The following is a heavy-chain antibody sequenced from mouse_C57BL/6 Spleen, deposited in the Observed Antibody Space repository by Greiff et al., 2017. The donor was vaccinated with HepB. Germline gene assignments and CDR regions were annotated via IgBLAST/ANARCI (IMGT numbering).Heavy chain of an antibody. Sequence: VQLQQSGAELVKPGASVKMSCKASGYTFTSYWITWVKQRPGQGLEWIGDIYPGSGSTNYNEKFKSKATLTVDTSSSTAYMQLSSLTSEDSAVYYCASTVVATRGYFDVWGTGTTVTVSS. CDR2: IYPGSGST. V-gene: IGHV1-55*01. J-gene: IGHJ1*03. CDR1: GYTFTSYW. D-gene: IGHD1-1*01. CDR3: ASTVVATRGYFDV.